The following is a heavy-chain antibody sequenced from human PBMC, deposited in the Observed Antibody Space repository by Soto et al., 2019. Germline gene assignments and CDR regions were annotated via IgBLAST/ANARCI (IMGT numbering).Heavy chain of an antibody. Sequence: QVQLVQSGAEVKKPGSSVKVSCKASGGTFSSYAISWVRQAPGLGLEWMGGIIPIFGTADYAQKFQGRVTITAGESTSTAYMELSSLRSEDTAVYYCAVTMTNYYYYGMDVWGQGTTVTVSS. CDR1: GGTFSSYA. D-gene: IGHD3-22*01. CDR3: AVTMTNYYYYGMDV. J-gene: IGHJ6*02. V-gene: IGHV1-69*12. CDR2: IIPIFGTA.